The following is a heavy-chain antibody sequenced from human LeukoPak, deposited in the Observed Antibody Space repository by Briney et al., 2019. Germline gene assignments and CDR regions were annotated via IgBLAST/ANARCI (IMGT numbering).Heavy chain of an antibody. J-gene: IGHJ4*02. CDR3: AKDVVWFGELFPFDY. Sequence: PGGSLRLSCAASGFTFSNNAMSWVRQAPGKGLEWVSAISGSGGSTYYADSVKGRFTISRDNSKNTLYLQMNSLRAEDTAVYYCAKDVVWFGELFPFDYWGQGTLVTVSS. CDR1: GFTFSNNA. D-gene: IGHD3-10*01. V-gene: IGHV3-23*01. CDR2: ISGSGGST.